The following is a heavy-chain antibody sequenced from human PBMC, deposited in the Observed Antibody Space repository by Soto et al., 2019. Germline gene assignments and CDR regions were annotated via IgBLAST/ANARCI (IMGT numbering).Heavy chain of an antibody. CDR3: ARGRRVRGYCSGGSCSTPRAYDYYMDV. Sequence: ASVKVSCKASGYTFTSYDINWVRQATGQGLEWMGWMNPNSGNTGYAQKFQGRVTMTRNTSISTAYMELSSLRSEDTAVYYCARGRRVRGYCSGGSCSTPRAYDYYMDVWGKGTTVTVSS. CDR2: MNPNSGNT. D-gene: IGHD2-15*01. J-gene: IGHJ6*03. V-gene: IGHV1-8*01. CDR1: GYTFTSYD.